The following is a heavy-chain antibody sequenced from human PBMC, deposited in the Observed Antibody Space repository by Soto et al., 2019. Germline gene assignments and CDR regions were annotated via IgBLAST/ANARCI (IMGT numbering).Heavy chain of an antibody. J-gene: IGHJ4*02. CDR3: ARRWNYYLDF. CDR2: ISYDGSD. CDR1: GFPFREFG. D-gene: IGHD1-1*01. V-gene: IGHV3-33*05. Sequence: QMQLVGSGGGVVQPGRSLRLSCVASGFPFREFGMHWVRQAPGKGLEWVALISYDGSDYADSVKGRFTISRDDSRDTLFLHMDNLRPDDTGAYYCARRWNYYLDFWGQGTLVAVSS.